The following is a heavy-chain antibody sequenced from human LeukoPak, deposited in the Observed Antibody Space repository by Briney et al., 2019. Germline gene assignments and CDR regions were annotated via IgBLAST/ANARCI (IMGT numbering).Heavy chain of an antibody. Sequence: GGSLRLSCAASGITLSDYWMYWVRQGPGKGLVHVSRIESDGTRTVYADSVKGRFTISRDNAKNTMYLQMNSLRAEDTAVYYCVRGGHKLDIETSRYYYGLDVWGQGTTVTASS. CDR1: GITLSDYW. J-gene: IGHJ6*02. CDR3: VRGGHKLDIETSRYYYGLDV. V-gene: IGHV3-74*03. CDR2: IESDGTRT. D-gene: IGHD2-2*03.